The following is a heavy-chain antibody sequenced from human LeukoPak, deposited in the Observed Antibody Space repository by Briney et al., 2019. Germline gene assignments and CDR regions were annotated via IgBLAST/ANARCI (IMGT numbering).Heavy chain of an antibody. J-gene: IGHJ4*02. Sequence: PGGSLRLSCAASGFTFSSYAMSWVRQTPGKGMDWVSTISATGDCTFYADSVKGRLTISRDNSKNTLLLQMNSLRADDTAVYYCAKDWATLPSRLSPFDSWGQGILVTVSS. D-gene: IGHD6-6*01. V-gene: IGHV3-23*01. CDR1: GFTFSSYA. CDR3: AKDWATLPSRLSPFDS. CDR2: ISATGDCT.